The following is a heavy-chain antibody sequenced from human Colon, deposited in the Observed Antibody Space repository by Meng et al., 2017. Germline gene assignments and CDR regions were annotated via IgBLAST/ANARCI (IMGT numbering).Heavy chain of an antibody. CDR3: VRQGMTSYSWGY. CDR2: ISQSGTT. J-gene: IGHJ4*02. V-gene: IGHV4-4*02. Sequence: QVRRQVSDPGLVRPSGPLSLTCAVSSGSISSSNWWSWVRQPPGKGPEWIGEISQSGTTYYNPSLKSRVTITGDWSKNQFSLNLNSVTAADTALYYCVRQGMTSYSWGYWGQGTLVTVSS. CDR1: SGSISSSNW. D-gene: IGHD3-9*01.